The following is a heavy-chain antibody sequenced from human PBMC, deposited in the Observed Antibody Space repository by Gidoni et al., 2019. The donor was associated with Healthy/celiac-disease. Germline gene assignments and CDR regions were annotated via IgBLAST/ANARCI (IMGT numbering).Heavy chain of an antibody. Sequence: QVQLQQWGARLLKPSETLSLTCAVYGGSFSGYYWSWIRQPPGKGLEWIGEINHSGSTNYNPSLKSRVTISVDTSKNQFSLKLSSVTAADTAVYYCARGPRLDVWGQGTLVTVSS. CDR2: INHSGST. V-gene: IGHV4-34*01. J-gene: IGHJ5*02. CDR3: ARGPRLDV. CDR1: GGSFSGYY.